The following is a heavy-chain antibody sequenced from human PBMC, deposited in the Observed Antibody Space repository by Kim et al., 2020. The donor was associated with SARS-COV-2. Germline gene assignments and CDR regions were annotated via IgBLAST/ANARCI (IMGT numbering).Heavy chain of an antibody. V-gene: IGHV3-23*01. Sequence: GGSLRLSCAASGFTFSNYAMNWVRQAPGKGLEWVSAISVGTGSTYYADSVKGRFTISRDNSKSTLSLQMSSLRAEDTAVYYCATAVSQTYYYGMDGWGQGTTVTVSS. CDR2: ISVGTGST. J-gene: IGHJ6*02. D-gene: IGHD2-8*01. CDR1: GFTFSNYA. CDR3: ATAVSQTYYYGMDG.